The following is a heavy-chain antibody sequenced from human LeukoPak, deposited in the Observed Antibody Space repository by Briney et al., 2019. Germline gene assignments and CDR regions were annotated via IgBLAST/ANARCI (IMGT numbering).Heavy chain of an antibody. CDR3: ARGDDYGDYVFHYHFDY. CDR1: GGSFSGYY. CDR2: INHSGST. D-gene: IGHD4-17*01. J-gene: IGHJ4*02. Sequence: SETLSLTCAVYGGSFSGYYWSWIRQPPGKGLEWIGEINHSGSTNYNPPLKSRVTISVDTSKNQFSLKLSSVTAADTAVYYCARGDDYGDYVFHYHFDYWGQGTLVTVSS. V-gene: IGHV4-34*01.